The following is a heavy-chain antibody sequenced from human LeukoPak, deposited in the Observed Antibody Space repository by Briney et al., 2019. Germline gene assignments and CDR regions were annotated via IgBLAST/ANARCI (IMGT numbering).Heavy chain of an antibody. V-gene: IGHV3-30-3*01. CDR1: GFTFSSYA. CDR3: ARALRLAVNLDY. J-gene: IGHJ4*01. CDR2: ISYDGSNK. Sequence: PGRSLRLSCAASGFTFSSYAMHWVRQAPGKGLEWVAVISYDGSNKYHADSVNGRFTISRDNSKNTLYLQMNSLRAEDTAVYYCARALRLAVNLDYWGQGTLVTVST. D-gene: IGHD6-19*01.